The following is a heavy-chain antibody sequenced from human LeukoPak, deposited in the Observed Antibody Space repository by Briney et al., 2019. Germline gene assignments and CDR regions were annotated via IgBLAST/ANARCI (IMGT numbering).Heavy chain of an antibody. CDR2: IDYSGGDT. J-gene: IGHJ4*02. V-gene: IGHV3-23*01. CDR3: ARNSGWYGVS. CDR1: GGSISSYY. D-gene: IGHD6-19*01. Sequence: ETLSLTCTVSGGSISSYYWSWIRQPAGKGLEWVSSIDYSGGDTHYADSVKGRFTISRDNSKNTLYLQLSSLRGDDTAVYYCARNSGWYGVSWGQGTLVTVSS.